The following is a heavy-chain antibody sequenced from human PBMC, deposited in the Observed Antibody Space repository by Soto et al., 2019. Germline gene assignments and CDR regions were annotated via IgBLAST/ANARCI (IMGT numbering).Heavy chain of an antibody. V-gene: IGHV1-8*01. D-gene: IGHD5-18*01. CDR2: MNPNSGNT. CDR1: GYTFTSYD. CDR3: ARLRYSYGRYYRVDV. J-gene: IGHJ6*02. Sequence: ASVKVSCKASGYTFTSYDINWVRQATGQGLEWMGWMNPNSGNTGYAQKFQGRVTMTRNTSISTAYMELSSLRSEDTAVYYCARLRYSYGRYYRVDVWGQGTTVTVSS.